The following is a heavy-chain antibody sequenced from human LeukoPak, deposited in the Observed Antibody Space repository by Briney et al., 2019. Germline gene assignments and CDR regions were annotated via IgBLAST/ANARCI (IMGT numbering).Heavy chain of an antibody. J-gene: IGHJ4*02. Sequence: PSETLSLTCAVYGGSFSGYYWSWIRQPPGKGLEWIGEINHSGSTKYSPSLKSRVTISVDTSKNQFSLKLSSVTAADTAVYYCARGVGIQLWVNWGQGTLVTVSS. CDR3: ARGVGIQLWVN. V-gene: IGHV4-34*01. CDR2: INHSGST. D-gene: IGHD5-18*01. CDR1: GGSFSGYY.